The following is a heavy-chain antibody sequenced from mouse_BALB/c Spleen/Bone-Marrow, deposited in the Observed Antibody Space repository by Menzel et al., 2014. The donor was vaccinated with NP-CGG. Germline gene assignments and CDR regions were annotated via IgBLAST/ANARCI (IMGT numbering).Heavy chain of an antibody. Sequence: EVQLVESGGGLVQPGGSLRLSCATSGFTFTDYYMNWVRPPPGKALVWLGFIRHKANGYTTEYSASVKSRFTISRDNSQNILYLQMNTLRVDDSATYYCARDKGRVFFDYWGQGTTLTVSS. CDR1: GFTFTDYY. CDR2: IRHKANGYTT. V-gene: IGHV7-3*02. J-gene: IGHJ2*01. CDR3: ARDKGRVFFDY.